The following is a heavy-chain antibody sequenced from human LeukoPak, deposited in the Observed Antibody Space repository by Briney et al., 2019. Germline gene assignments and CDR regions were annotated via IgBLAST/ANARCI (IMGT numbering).Heavy chain of an antibody. CDR3: ARGPLGYSYGWYYYGMDV. CDR1: GFTFSSYA. V-gene: IGHV3-30-3*01. D-gene: IGHD5-18*01. CDR2: ISYDGSNK. J-gene: IGHJ6*02. Sequence: GGSLRLSCAASGFTFSSYAMHWVRQAPGKGREWVAVISYDGSNKYYADSVKGRFTISRDNSKNTLYLQMNSLRAEDTAVYYCARGPLGYSYGWYYYGMDVWGQGTTVTVSS.